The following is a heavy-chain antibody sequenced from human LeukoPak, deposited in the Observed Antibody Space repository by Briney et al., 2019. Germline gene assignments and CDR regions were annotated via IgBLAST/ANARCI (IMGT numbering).Heavy chain of an antibody. CDR1: GGSFSGYY. J-gene: IGHJ6*02. CDR2: TNHSGST. D-gene: IGHD2-2*02. CDR3: ARLGVVVPAAIYYYYYYGMDV. Sequence: SETLSLTCAVYGGSFSGYYWSWIRQPPGKGLEWIGETNHSGSTNYNPSLKSRVTISVDTSKNQFSLKLSSVTAADTAVYYCARLGVVVPAAIYYYYYYGMDVWGQGTTVTVSS. V-gene: IGHV4-34*01.